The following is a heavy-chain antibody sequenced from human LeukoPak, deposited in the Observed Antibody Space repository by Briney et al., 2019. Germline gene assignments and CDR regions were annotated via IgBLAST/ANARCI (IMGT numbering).Heavy chain of an antibody. CDR1: GYTFTSYY. Sequence: ASVKVSCKASGYTFTSYYMHWVRQAPGQGLEWMGIINPSDGSTSYAQKFQGRVTMTRDTSTSTVYMELSSLRSEDTAVYYCARERGGLVGATYVFDYWGQGTLVTVSS. CDR2: INPSDGST. J-gene: IGHJ4*02. D-gene: IGHD1-26*01. CDR3: ARERGGLVGATYVFDY. V-gene: IGHV1-46*01.